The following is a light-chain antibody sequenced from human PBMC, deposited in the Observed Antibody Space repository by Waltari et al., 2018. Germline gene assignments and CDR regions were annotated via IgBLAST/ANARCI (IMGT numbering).Light chain of an antibody. CDR1: SSDIGGYNY. CDR2: EVS. J-gene: IGLJ7*01. CDR3: SSYAGSTTGL. V-gene: IGLV2-11*01. Sequence: QAALTQPRSVSGSPGQSVTISCTGTSSDIGGYNYVSWYQHHPGTAPKLMIYEVSKRPSGVSDRFSGSKSGKTASLTISGLQAEDEADYYCSSYAGSTTGLFGGGTRLTVL.